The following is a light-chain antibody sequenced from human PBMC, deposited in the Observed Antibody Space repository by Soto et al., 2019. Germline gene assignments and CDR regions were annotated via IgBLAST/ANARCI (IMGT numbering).Light chain of an antibody. CDR1: QSGSSSF. CDR2: GAS. V-gene: IGKV3-20*01. CDR3: KQSVPYPCP. Sequence: EIGLTHSPGTLSLSPREIATLSCSALQSGSSSFLAWYQHKPGQSPRLLIYGASNRATGIPDRFRGRGSGTDFTLTISRLVPEDFAVYYCKQSVPYPCPFGQGTNV. J-gene: IGKJ1*01.